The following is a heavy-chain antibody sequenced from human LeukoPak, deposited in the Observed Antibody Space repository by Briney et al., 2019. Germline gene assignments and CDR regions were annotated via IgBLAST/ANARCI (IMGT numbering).Heavy chain of an antibody. V-gene: IGHV3-53*01. CDR2: IYSGGST. D-gene: IGHD1-26*01. Sequence: GGSLRLSCAASGFTVSSNYMSWVRQAPGKGLEWVSVIYSGGSTYYADSVKGRFTISRDNSKNTLYLQMNSLRAEDTAVYYCAGSESELPFDYWGQGTLVTVSS. CDR1: GFTVSSNY. J-gene: IGHJ4*02. CDR3: AGSESELPFDY.